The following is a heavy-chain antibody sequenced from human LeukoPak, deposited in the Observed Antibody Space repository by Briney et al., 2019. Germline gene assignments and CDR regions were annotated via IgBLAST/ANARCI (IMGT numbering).Heavy chain of an antibody. V-gene: IGHV1-69*05. CDR1: GGTFSSYA. J-gene: IGHJ3*02. CDR3: ARGIPFGVVIIGAFDI. D-gene: IGHD3-3*01. CDR2: IIPIFGTA. Sequence: SVKVSCKASGGTFSSYAISWVRQAPGQGLEWMGGIIPIFGTANYAQKFQGRVTITTDESTSTAYMELSSLRSEDTAVYYCARGIPFGVVIIGAFDIWGQGTMVTVSS.